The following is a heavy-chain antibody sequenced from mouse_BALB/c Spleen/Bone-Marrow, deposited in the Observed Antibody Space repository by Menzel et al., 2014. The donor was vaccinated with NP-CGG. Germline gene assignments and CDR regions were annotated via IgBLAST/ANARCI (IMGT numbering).Heavy chain of an antibody. CDR2: ISSGGST. CDR1: GFTFSSYA. D-gene: IGHD2-14*01. J-gene: IGHJ3*01. CDR3: ARGREVRRGAWFAY. V-gene: IGHV5-6-5*01. Sequence: EVKLVESGGGLVKPGGSLKLSCAASGFTFSSYAMSWVRQTPEKRLEWVASISSGGSTYYPDSVKGRFTISRDNARNILYLQMSSLRSEDTATYYCARGREVRRGAWFAYWGQGTLVTVSA.